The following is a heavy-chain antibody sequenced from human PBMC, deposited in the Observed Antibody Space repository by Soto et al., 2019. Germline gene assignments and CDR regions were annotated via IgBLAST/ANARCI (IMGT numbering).Heavy chain of an antibody. CDR1: GGTFSSYT. Sequence: QVQLVQSGAEVKKPGSSVKVSCKASGGTFSSYTISWVRQAPGQGLEWMGRIIPILGIANYAQKFQGRVTITADKSTRTAYMELSSLRSEDTAVYYCARDLGYCSGGSCYSEDYWGQGTLVTVSS. D-gene: IGHD2-15*01. CDR2: IIPILGIA. J-gene: IGHJ4*02. CDR3: ARDLGYCSGGSCYSEDY. V-gene: IGHV1-69*08.